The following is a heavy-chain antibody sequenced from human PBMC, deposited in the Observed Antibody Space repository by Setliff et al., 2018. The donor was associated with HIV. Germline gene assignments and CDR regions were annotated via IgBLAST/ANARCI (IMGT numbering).Heavy chain of an antibody. J-gene: IGHJ6*02. D-gene: IGHD2-15*01. Sequence: VSCKASGFTFNHYALSWVRQAPGQRPEWMGGITPAFGRVNYAQKFQGRVTITTDESTTTVFMELTGLRSEDTAVYYCAREGLLVTTVGGAHWYHGMDVWGQGTTVTV. CDR3: AREGLLVTTVGGAHWYHGMDV. CDR2: ITPAFGRV. V-gene: IGHV1-69*05. CDR1: GFTFNHYA.